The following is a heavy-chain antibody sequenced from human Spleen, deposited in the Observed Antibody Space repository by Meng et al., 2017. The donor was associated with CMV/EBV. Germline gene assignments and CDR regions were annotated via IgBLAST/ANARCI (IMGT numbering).Heavy chain of an antibody. V-gene: IGHV1-46*01. J-gene: IGHJ4*02. Sequence: KATGYTFTSYYIQWVRQAPGQGREWMGIINPSGGGTTYARKFQGRVTMTRDTSTSTVYMELSSLRSDDTAVYFCARILYGGNPPFDYWGQGTLVTVSS. CDR1: GYTFTSYY. CDR3: ARILYGGNPPFDY. CDR2: INPSGGGT. D-gene: IGHD4/OR15-4a*01.